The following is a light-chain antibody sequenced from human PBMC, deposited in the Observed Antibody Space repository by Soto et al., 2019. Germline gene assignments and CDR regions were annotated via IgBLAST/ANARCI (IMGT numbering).Light chain of an antibody. V-gene: IGLV2-14*01. CDR2: EVR. J-gene: IGLJ1*01. CDR1: SSDIGPYNY. CDR3: SSYSDSKIIEV. Sequence: QSALTQPASVSGSPGQSITISCTGTSSDIGPYNYVSWYQQHPDKAPKLIIYEVRHRPSGISNRFSGSKSGDTASLTISGLQPDDEADYYCSSYSDSKIIEVLGNGTKVTVL.